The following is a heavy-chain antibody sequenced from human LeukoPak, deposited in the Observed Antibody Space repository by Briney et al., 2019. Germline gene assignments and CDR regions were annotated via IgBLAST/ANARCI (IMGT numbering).Heavy chain of an antibody. CDR3: ARDKNWRFDY. CDR2: IYTAGST. CDR1: GFTVSGNY. Sequence: GGSLRLSCAASGFTVSGNYMSWVRQAPGKGLEWVSVIYTAGSTYNADSVKGRFTISRDNAKNSLYLQMNSLRAEDTAVYYCARDKNWRFDYWGQGTLVTVSS. J-gene: IGHJ4*02. V-gene: IGHV3-53*01. D-gene: IGHD1-1*01.